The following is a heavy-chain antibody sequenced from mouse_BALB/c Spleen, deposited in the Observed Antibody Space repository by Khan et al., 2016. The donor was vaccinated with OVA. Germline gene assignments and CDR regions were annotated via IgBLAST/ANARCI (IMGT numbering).Heavy chain of an antibody. D-gene: IGHD1-1*01. Sequence: QVQLQQSGTELVKPGASVKLSCKASGYNFTSYWMHWVKRRPGQGLEWIGEIDPSDSHTNYNQEFNGKATLTADKSSNTAYMPLSSLTSEVSAVYYCARSYLYGRCTWFGYWGLGTLVTVSA. CDR1: GYNFTSYW. J-gene: IGHJ3*01. CDR3: ARSYLYGRCTWFGY. V-gene: IGHV1-69*02. CDR2: IDPSDSHT.